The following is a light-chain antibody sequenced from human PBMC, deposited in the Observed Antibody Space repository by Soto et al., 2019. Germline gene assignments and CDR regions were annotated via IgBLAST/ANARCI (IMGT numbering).Light chain of an antibody. Sequence: QAVVTQEPSFSVTPGGTVTLTCGLSSGSVSTNYYPSWYQQTPGQAPRTLMHSSNTRSSGVPDRFSGSILGNKAALTITGAEADDEADYDCALYMGSGIWVFGGGTKVTV. CDR3: ALYMGSGIWV. CDR2: SSN. V-gene: IGLV8-61*01. J-gene: IGLJ3*02. CDR1: SGSVSTNYY.